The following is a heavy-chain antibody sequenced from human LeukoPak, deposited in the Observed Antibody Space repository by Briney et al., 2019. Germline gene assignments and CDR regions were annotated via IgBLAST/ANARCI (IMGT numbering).Heavy chain of an antibody. Sequence: GRSPRLSCAASGFTFSSYCMHWVRQAPGKGLEGVAIISYDGSNKYYADSVKGRFTISRDISKNTLYLQMNSLRPEDTAVYFCAKVDYGDYGFLENWGQGTLVTVSS. CDR1: GFTFSSYC. CDR3: AKVDYGDYGFLEN. CDR2: ISYDGSNK. V-gene: IGHV3-30*18. D-gene: IGHD4-17*01. J-gene: IGHJ4*02.